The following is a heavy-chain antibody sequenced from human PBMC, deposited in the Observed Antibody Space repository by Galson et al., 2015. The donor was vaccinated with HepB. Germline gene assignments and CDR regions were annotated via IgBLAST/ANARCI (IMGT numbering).Heavy chain of an antibody. D-gene: IGHD6-13*01. V-gene: IGHV2-70*01. J-gene: IGHJ5*02. CDR2: IDWDDGK. CDR1: GFSLSISGMR. Sequence: PALVKPTQTLTLTCTFSGFSLSISGMRVSWIRQPPGKALEWLALIDWDDGKYYSTSLKTRLTISKDTSKNQVVLTVTNVDPVDTATYYCARSIVVAGPANWFDPWGQGTLVTVSS. CDR3: ARSIVVAGPANWFDP.